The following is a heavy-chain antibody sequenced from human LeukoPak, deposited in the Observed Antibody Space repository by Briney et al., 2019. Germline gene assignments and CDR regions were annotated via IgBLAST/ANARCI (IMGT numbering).Heavy chain of an antibody. CDR1: GFTFNDYG. V-gene: IGHV3-20*04. J-gene: IGHJ4*02. Sequence: GGSLRLSCAASGFTFNDYGMSWVRQAPGKGLEWVSGINWNGGRTDYADSMKGRFIISRDNAKNSLYLQVNSLRAEDTALYYCARNFGGGDSSGPYYWGQGTLVTVSS. CDR2: INWNGGRT. CDR3: ARNFGGGDSSGPYY. D-gene: IGHD3-22*01.